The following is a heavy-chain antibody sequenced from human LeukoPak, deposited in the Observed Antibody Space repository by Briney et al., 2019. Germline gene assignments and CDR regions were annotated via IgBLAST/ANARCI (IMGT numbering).Heavy chain of an antibody. CDR1: GYTFTSYY. V-gene: IGHV1-46*01. D-gene: IGHD3-3*01. CDR2: INPSGGST. J-gene: IGHJ5*02. Sequence: ASVKVSCKASGYTFTSYYMHWVRQAPGQGLEWMGIINPSGGSTSYAQKFQGRVTMTRDTSTSTVYMELSSLRSEDTAVYYCARDCATLEGYDFWSGYYTSNWFDPWGQGTLVTVSS. CDR3: ARDCATLEGYDFWSGYYTSNWFDP.